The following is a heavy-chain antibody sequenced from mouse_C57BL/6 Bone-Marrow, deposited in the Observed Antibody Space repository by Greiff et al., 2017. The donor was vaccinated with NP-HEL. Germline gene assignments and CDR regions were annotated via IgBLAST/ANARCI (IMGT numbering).Heavy chain of an antibody. CDR3: ARGLINTGDFGY. V-gene: IGHV3-6*01. J-gene: IGHJ2*01. CDR2: ISYDGSN. Sequence: EVQLQESGPGLVKPSQSLPLSCSVTGYSITSGYYRNWMRQFPGNKLEWMGYISYDGSNNYNPPLKNRISIMRDTSQNQFFLKLNSVTTEDTATYYCARGLINTGDFGYWGQGTALTVSS. CDR1: GYSITSGYY. D-gene: IGHD1-1*01.